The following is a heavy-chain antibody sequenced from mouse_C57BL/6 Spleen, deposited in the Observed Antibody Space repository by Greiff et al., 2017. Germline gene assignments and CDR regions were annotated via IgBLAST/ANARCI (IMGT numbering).Heavy chain of an antibody. CDR2: IDPSDSYT. Sequence: VQLQQPGAELVMPGASVKLSCKASGYTFTSYWMHWVKQRPGQGLEWIGEIDPSDSYTNYNQKFKGKSTLTVDKSARTAYRQLSSLTSEDSAVYYCARGSELSTMAYFDYWGQGTTLTVSS. J-gene: IGHJ2*01. CDR3: ARGSELSTMAYFDY. V-gene: IGHV1-69*01. CDR1: GYTFTSYW. D-gene: IGHD2-1*01.